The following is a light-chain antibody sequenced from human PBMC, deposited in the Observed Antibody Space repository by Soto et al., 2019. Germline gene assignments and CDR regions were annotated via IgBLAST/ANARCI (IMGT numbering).Light chain of an antibody. J-gene: IGLJ1*01. V-gene: IGLV1-44*01. CDR3: AAWDDSLNAPYV. CDR1: SSNIGSHV. CDR2: SNN. Sequence: QSALTQPPSASGAPGQGVTISCSGSSSNIGSHVVSWYQQLPGTAPKLLIYSNNHRPSGVPDRFSGSKSDTSASLAISGLQSEDEADYYCAAWDDSLNAPYVFGTGTKLTVL.